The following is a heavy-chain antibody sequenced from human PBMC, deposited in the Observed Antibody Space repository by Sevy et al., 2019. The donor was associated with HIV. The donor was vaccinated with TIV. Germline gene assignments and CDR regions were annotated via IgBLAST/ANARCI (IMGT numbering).Heavy chain of an antibody. J-gene: IGHJ6*02. D-gene: IGHD2-2*01. CDR1: GFTFSRYW. CDR3: ARHCSSTSCLWGLDV. Sequence: GGSLRLSCAASGFTFSRYWMSWVRQAPGKGLEWVANIKKDGSEKYYVDSVKGRFTISRDNAKNSLFLQMNSLRAEDTAVYYCARHCSSTSCLWGLDVWGQGTTVTVSS. V-gene: IGHV3-7*03. CDR2: IKKDGSEK.